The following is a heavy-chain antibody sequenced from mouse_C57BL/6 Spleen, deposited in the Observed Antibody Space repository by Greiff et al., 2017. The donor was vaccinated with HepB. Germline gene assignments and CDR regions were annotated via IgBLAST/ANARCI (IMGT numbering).Heavy chain of an antibody. CDR1: GFSLTSYG. D-gene: IGHD2-3*01. Sequence: VQLQQSGPGLVAPSQSLSITCTVSGFSLTSYGVDWVRQSPGKGLEWLGVIWGVGSTNYNSALKSRLSISKDNSKSQVFLKMNSLQTDDTAMYYCASRPDGYYFFAYWGQGTLVTVSA. J-gene: IGHJ3*01. CDR3: ASRPDGYYFFAY. V-gene: IGHV2-6*01. CDR2: IWGVGST.